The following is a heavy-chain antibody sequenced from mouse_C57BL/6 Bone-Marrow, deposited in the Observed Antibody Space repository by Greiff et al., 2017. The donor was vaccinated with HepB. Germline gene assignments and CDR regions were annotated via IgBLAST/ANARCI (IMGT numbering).Heavy chain of an antibody. V-gene: IGHV1-54*01. Sequence: VQLQQSGAELVRPGTSVKVSCKASGYAFTNYLIEWVKQRPGQGLEWIGVINPGSGGTNYNEKFKGKATLTADKSSSTAYMQLSSLTSEDSAVYFCAREECYDYERNDYWGQGTTLAVSS. CDR3: AREECYDYERNDY. J-gene: IGHJ2*01. CDR2: INPGSGGT. CDR1: GYAFTNYL. D-gene: IGHD2-4*01.